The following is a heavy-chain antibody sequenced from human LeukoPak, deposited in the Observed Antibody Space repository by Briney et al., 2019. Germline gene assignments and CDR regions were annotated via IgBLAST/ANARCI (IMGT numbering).Heavy chain of an antibody. CDR2: IYYSGST. CDR3: ARVGGSAYYYYYMDV. Sequence: SETLSLTCSVSGGSISRGPYYWSWIRQPPGKGLEWIGYIYYSGSTNYNPSLKSRVTISVDTSKNQFSLKLSSVTAADTAVYYCARVGGSAYYYYYMDVWGKGTTVTVSS. CDR1: GGSISRGPYY. D-gene: IGHD3-10*01. J-gene: IGHJ6*03. V-gene: IGHV4-61*01.